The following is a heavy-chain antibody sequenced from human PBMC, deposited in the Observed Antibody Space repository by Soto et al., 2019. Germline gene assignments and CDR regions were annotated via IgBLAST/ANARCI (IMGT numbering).Heavy chain of an antibody. J-gene: IGHJ4*02. CDR2: INPSGGYT. D-gene: IGHD2-21*02. CDR1: GYTFSGYY. V-gene: IGHV1-46*03. CDR3: ARGGGIVVVTASYDH. Sequence: ASVKVSCKASGYTFSGYYMNWVRQAPGQGLEWLGIINPSGGYTTYAQRFLGRVTMTSDTSTSTVHMELGSLTSEDTAVYYCARGGGIVVVTASYDHWGQGTLVTVSS.